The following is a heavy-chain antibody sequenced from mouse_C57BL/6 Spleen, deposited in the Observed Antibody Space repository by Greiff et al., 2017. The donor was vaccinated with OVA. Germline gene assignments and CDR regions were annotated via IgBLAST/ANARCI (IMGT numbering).Heavy chain of an antibody. V-gene: IGHV10-1*01. Sequence: EVHLVESGGGLVQPKGSLKLSCAASGFSFNTYAMNWVRQAPGKGLEWVARIRSKSNNYATYYADSVKDRFTISRDDSESMLYLQMNNLKTEDTAMYYCVSPLDGYDYAMDYWGQGTSVTVSS. CDR1: GFSFNTYA. J-gene: IGHJ4*01. D-gene: IGHD2-2*01. CDR2: IRSKSNNYAT. CDR3: VSPLDGYDYAMDY.